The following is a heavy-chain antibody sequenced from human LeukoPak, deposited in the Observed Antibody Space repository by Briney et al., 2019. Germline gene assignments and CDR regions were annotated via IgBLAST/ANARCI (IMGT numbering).Heavy chain of an antibody. CDR1: GFTFSSYW. Sequence: GGSLRLSCAASGFTFSSYWMGGVRGAPGMGLEWVASINPDGNKKYSADSVKGRFTISRDNAENSLYLQMNSLRVEDTAFYYCARDLAYSRLDYWGQGMLVTVSS. CDR2: INPDGNKK. J-gene: IGHJ4*02. CDR3: ARDLAYSRLDY. D-gene: IGHD5-18*01. V-gene: IGHV3-7*01.